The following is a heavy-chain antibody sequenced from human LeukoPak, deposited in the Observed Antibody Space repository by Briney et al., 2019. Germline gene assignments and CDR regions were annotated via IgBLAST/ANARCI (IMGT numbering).Heavy chain of an antibody. V-gene: IGHV3-74*01. CDR3: ARGGSPPEALGDTFDI. D-gene: IGHD1-26*01. CDR1: GFTFSSYW. CDR2: ISGGGSII. Sequence: PGGSLRLSCAASGFTFSSYWMHWVRQAPGKGLVWVSRISGGGSIIRYADSVKGRFTISRDNAKNTLYLQMNSLRAEDTAVYYCARGGSPPEALGDTFDIWGQGTMVTVSS. J-gene: IGHJ3*02.